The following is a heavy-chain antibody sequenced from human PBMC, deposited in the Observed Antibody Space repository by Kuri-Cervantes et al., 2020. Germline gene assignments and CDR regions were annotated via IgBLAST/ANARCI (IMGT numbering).Heavy chain of an antibody. J-gene: IGHJ4*02. Sequence: GESLKISCAASGFSFNSYSMNWVRQAPGEGLEFVSYISRDSGAAYYGDSVKGRFTISRDNSKNTLYLQMNSLRAEDTAVYYCAKVGEQWLAPPRMYHFDYWGQGTLVTVSS. CDR3: AKVGEQWLAPPRMYHFDY. CDR2: ISRDSGAA. D-gene: IGHD6-19*01. V-gene: IGHV3-48*01. CDR1: GFSFNSYS.